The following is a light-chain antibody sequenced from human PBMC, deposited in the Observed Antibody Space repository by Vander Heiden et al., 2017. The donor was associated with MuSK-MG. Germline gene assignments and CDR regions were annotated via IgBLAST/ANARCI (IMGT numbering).Light chain of an antibody. CDR2: DDS. CDR1: SSDAGGYNY. CDR3: NSYTSSSTLVV. V-gene: IGLV2-14*01. Sequence: QSALTQPASVSVSPGQSITFSCTGTSSDAGGYNYVSWYQQHPGKAPKLMIYDDSNRPSGVSSRFSGSKSGNAASLTISGLQAEDEADYYCNSYTSSSTLVVFGGGTKVTVL. J-gene: IGLJ2*01.